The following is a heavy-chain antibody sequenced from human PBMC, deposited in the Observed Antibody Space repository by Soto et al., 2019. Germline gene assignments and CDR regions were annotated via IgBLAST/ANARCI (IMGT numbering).Heavy chain of an antibody. D-gene: IGHD1-1*01. CDR3: ARRYGYSFDY. Sequence: QVQLQESGPGLVKPSETLSLTCTVSGGSISSYYWSWIRQPPGKGLEWIGYIYYSGNTNYNPSHKSRVTISVDTSKNQFSLKLSSVTAADTAVYYCARRYGYSFDYWGQGTLVTVSS. CDR2: IYYSGNT. J-gene: IGHJ4*02. V-gene: IGHV4-59*08. CDR1: GGSISSYY.